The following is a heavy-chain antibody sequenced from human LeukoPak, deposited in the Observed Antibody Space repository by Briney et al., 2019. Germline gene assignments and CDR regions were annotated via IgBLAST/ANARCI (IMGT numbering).Heavy chain of an antibody. CDR3: TNQWFGGMDYYYYYMDV. V-gene: IGHV3-49*03. D-gene: IGHD3-10*01. CDR1: GFTFGDYA. CDR2: IRSKAYGGTT. J-gene: IGHJ6*03. Sequence: GGSLRLSCTASGFTFGDYAMSWFRQAPGKGLEWVGFIRSKAYGGTTEYAASVKGRFTISRDDSKSIAYLQMNSLKTEDTAVYYCTNQWFGGMDYYYYYMDVWGKGTTVTVSS.